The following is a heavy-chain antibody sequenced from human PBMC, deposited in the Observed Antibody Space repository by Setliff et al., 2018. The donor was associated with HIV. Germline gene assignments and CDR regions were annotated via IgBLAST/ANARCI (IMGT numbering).Heavy chain of an antibody. CDR2: IFAGGST. Sequence: SETLSLTCTVSGGSISAYYWSWIRQPAGKGLEYIGPIFAGGSTNYKPSLRSRVTISINTSKNQFSLELSSVTAADTAVYYCARSMGAFDYWGPGALVTVSS. V-gene: IGHV4-4*07. D-gene: IGHD1-26*01. J-gene: IGHJ4*02. CDR3: ARSMGAFDY. CDR1: GGSISAYY.